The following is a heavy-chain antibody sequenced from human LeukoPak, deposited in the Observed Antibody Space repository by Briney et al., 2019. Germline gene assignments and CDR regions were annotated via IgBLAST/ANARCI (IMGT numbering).Heavy chain of an antibody. Sequence: SETLSLTCTVSVGSIISVGYYWSWIRQHPGKGLDWIGYIYYSGSTYYNPSLKSRVTISVDTSKNQFSLKLSSVTAADTAVYSCARIISSQMATIPGFYIDYWGQGTLVTVSS. CDR2: IYYSGST. D-gene: IGHD5-24*01. CDR1: VGSIISVGYY. CDR3: ARIISSQMATIPGFYIDY. J-gene: IGHJ4*02. V-gene: IGHV4-31*03.